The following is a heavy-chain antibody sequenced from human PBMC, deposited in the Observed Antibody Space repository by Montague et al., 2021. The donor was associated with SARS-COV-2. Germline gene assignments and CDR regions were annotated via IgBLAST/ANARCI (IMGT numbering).Heavy chain of an antibody. CDR3: ARGIFTIPFIPAHYYMDV. Sequence: LVKPTQTLSLTCTVSGGSISSYYWSWIRQPPGKGLEWIGYIYYSGSTNYNPSLKSRVTISVDTSKNQFSLKLSSVTAADTAVYYCARGIFTIPFIPAHYYMDVWGKGTTVTVSS. CDR1: GGSISSYY. D-gene: IGHD3-3*01. CDR2: IYYSGST. J-gene: IGHJ6*03. V-gene: IGHV4-59*01.